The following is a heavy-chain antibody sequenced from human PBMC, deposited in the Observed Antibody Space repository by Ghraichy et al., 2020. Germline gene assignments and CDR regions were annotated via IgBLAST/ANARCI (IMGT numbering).Heavy chain of an antibody. CDR3: AIDGTNKPFDF. J-gene: IGHJ4*02. CDR2: IRYDGSNE. V-gene: IGHV3-30*02. D-gene: IGHD4/OR15-4a*01. Sequence: GGSLKLSCAASGFTFSTYGMPWVRQAPGKGLEWVAFIRYDGSNEYYADSVKGRFTISRDNSKNTLYLQMNSLRAEDTAVYYCAIDGTNKPFDFWGQGTLVTVSS. CDR1: GFTFSTYG.